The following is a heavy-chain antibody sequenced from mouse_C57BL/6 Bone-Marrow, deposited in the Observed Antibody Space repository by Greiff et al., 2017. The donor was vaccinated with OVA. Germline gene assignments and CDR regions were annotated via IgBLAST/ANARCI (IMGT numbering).Heavy chain of an antibody. CDR1: GFTFSSYG. CDR3: ARHNGYYIVDY. J-gene: IGHJ2*01. D-gene: IGHD2-3*01. CDR2: ISSGGSYT. Sequence: DVMLVESGGDLVKPGGSLKLSCAASGFTFSSYGMSWVRQTPDKRLEWVATISSGGSYTYYPDSVKGRFHISRDNAKNTLYLQMSSLKSEDTAMYYCARHNGYYIVDYWGQGTTLTVSS. V-gene: IGHV5-6*02.